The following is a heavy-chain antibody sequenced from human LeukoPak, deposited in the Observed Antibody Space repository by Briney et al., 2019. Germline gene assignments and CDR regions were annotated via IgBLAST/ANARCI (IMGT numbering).Heavy chain of an antibody. Sequence: ASVKVSCKASGYIFTTYYIHWVRQAPGQGLEWMGIINPSGGTTTYAQNFQGRLTMTRDTSTSTVYMELSSLRSEDTAVYYCARDRGRRGFVQHWGQGTLVTVSS. V-gene: IGHV1-46*01. CDR3: ARDRGRRGFVQH. D-gene: IGHD3-22*01. CDR1: GYIFTTYY. CDR2: INPSGGTT. J-gene: IGHJ1*01.